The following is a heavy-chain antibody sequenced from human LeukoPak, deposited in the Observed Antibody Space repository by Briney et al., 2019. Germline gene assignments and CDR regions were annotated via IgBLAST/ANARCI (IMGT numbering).Heavy chain of an antibody. Sequence: PGGSLRLSCVGSGFTFNSYSMDWVRQAPGKGLEWVGRTRNKANSYTTEYAASVKGRFTISRDDSKNSLYLQMNSLKTEDTAVYYCARESLALVAFDIWGQGTMVIVSS. J-gene: IGHJ3*02. V-gene: IGHV3-72*01. CDR3: ARESLALVAFDI. CDR2: TRNKANSYTT. CDR1: GFTFNSYS.